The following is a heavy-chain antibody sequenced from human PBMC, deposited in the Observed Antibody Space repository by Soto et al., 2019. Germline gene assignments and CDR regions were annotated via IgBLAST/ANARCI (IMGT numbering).Heavy chain of an antibody. V-gene: IGHV4-59*01. CDR3: ARGEDAFFYYGLDV. J-gene: IGHJ6*02. Sequence: SVTLSHTSTVSGGSITSSYWRWIRRPPGKGLKWIAYIYDTGISGYTPSTSYNPSLKSRVTMSVDTSKSQFSLKLTYVTAADTAVYYCARGEDAFFYYGLDVWGQGITVTVSS. CDR2: IYDTGISGYTPST. CDR1: GGSITSSY.